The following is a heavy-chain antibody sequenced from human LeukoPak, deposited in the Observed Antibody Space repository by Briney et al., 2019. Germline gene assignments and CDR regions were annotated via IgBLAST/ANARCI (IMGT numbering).Heavy chain of an antibody. CDR2: ISWDGGST. CDR1: GFTFDDYA. CDR3: AKAGFKKQWLAYFDY. J-gene: IGHJ4*02. Sequence: GGSLRLSCAASGFTFDDYAMNWVRQAPGKGLEWVSLISWDGGSTYYADSVKGRFTISRDNSKNSLYLQMNSLRAEDTALYYCAKAGFKKQWLAYFDYWGQGTLVTVSS. D-gene: IGHD6-19*01. V-gene: IGHV3-43D*03.